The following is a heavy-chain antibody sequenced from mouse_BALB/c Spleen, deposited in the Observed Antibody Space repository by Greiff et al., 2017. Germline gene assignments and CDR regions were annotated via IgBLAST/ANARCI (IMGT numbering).Heavy chain of an antibody. CDR3: VPDRDWFAY. V-gene: IGHV10-1*02. D-gene: IGHD3-1*01. J-gene: IGHJ3*01. Sequence: EVQRVESGGGLVQPKGSLKLSCAASGFTFNTYAMNWVRQAPGKGLEWVARIRSKSNNYATYYADSVKDRFTISRDDSQSMLYLQMNNLKTEDTAMYYCVPDRDWFAYWGQGTLVTVSA. CDR1: GFTFNTYA. CDR2: IRSKSNNYAT.